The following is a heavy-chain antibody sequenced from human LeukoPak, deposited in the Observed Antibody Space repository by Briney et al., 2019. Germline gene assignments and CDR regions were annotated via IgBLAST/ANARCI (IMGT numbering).Heavy chain of an antibody. CDR3: AREYHRGVTNWFDP. CDR1: GYTFTGYY. D-gene: IGHD3-10*01. Sequence: ASVKVSCKASGYTFTGYYMHWVRQAPGQGLEWMGWINPNSGGTNYAQKFQGRVTMTRDTSISTAYMELSRLRSDDTAVYYCAREYHRGVTNWFDPWGQGTLVTVSS. J-gene: IGHJ5*02. CDR2: INPNSGGT. V-gene: IGHV1-2*02.